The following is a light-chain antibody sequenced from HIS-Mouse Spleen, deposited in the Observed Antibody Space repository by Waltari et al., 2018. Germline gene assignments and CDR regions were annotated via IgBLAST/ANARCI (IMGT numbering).Light chain of an antibody. J-gene: IGLJ2*01. Sequence: QSVLTQPPSASGTPGQRVTISCSGSSSNIGSNPVNWYQQLPGTAPKLHIYSNNQRPSGVPDRFSGSKSGTSASLAISGLQSEDEADYYCAAWDDSLNGRVFGGGTKLTVL. V-gene: IGLV1-44*01. CDR1: SSNIGSNP. CDR3: AAWDDSLNGRV. CDR2: SNN.